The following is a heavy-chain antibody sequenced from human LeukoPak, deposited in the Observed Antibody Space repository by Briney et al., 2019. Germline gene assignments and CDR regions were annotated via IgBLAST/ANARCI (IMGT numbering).Heavy chain of an antibody. Sequence: GGSLRLSCVASGFTLSNYWMHWVRRVPGKGLVWVSRIDSDGSRIDYADSVKGRFTISRDNAKNTLYLQMNSLRAEDTAVYYCAGGRDGFNLYFDSWGQGTLVTVSS. CDR2: IDSDGSRI. D-gene: IGHD5-24*01. CDR1: GFTLSNYW. CDR3: AGGRDGFNLYFDS. J-gene: IGHJ4*02. V-gene: IGHV3-74*01.